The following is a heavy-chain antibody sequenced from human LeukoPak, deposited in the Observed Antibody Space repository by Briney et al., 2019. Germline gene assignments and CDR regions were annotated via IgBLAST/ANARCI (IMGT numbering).Heavy chain of an antibody. CDR2: INHSGST. D-gene: IGHD5-12*01. V-gene: IGHV4-34*01. J-gene: IGHJ4*02. CDR1: GYSISNGYY. Sequence: PSETLSLTCTVSGYSISNGYYWTWIRQPPGKGLEWIGEINHSGSTNYNPSLKSRVTISVDTSKNQFSLKLSSVTAADTAVYYCARHPRTKYGGYPFDYWGQGTLVTVSS. CDR3: ARHPRTKYGGYPFDY.